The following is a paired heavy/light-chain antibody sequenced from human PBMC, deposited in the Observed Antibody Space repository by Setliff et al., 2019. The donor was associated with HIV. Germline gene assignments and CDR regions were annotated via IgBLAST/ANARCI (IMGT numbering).Light chain of an antibody. CDR3: MQGIHPEYS. Sequence: DIVMTQTPLSLSVTPGQPASISCKSSQSLLHSDGKTYLYWYLQKPGQSPQLLIYEVSSRFSGVPDRFSGSGSGTDFTLKISRVEAEDVGVYYCMQGIHPEYSFGQGTKLEIK. CDR1: QSLLHSDGKTY. V-gene: IGKV2-29*02. CDR2: EVS. J-gene: IGKJ2*03.
Heavy chain of an antibody. V-gene: IGHV3-74*01. Sequence: EVQLVESGGGLVQPGGSLRLSCAASGFTFSSYWMHWVRQAPGKGLVWVSRINSDGSSTSYADSVKGRFTISRDNAKNTLYLQMNSLRAEDTAVYYCARVWDCSGGSCYFTPYYFDYWGQGTLVTVSS. CDR1: GFTFSSYW. CDR3: ARVWDCSGGSCYFTPYYFDY. J-gene: IGHJ4*02. D-gene: IGHD2-15*01. CDR2: INSDGSST.